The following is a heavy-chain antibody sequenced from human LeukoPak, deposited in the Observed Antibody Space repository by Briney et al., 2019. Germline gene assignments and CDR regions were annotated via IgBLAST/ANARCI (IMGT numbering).Heavy chain of an antibody. CDR1: GYTFTIHK. D-gene: IGHD5-24*01. V-gene: IGHV1-46*01. J-gene: IGHJ4*02. Sequence: ASVTVSSKASGYTFTIHKMHWVRHTPGQGLEWMGIIDPAGGTTRYSQNFQGRVTMTRDTSTSTVYLELSGLISEDTAVYHCAGDNWRWSFDHWGQGSLVTVSS. CDR2: IDPAGGTT. CDR3: AGDNWRWSFDH.